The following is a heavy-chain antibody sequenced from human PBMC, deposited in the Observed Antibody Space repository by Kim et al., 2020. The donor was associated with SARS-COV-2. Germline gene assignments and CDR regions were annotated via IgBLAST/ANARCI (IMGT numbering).Heavy chain of an antibody. V-gene: IGHV4-59*01. J-gene: IGHJ4*02. Sequence: NYNPTLKSRVTISVDTSKNQFSLKLSSVTAADTAVYYCATYPSSGYHFDYWGQGTLVTVSS. CDR3: ATYPSSGYHFDY. D-gene: IGHD5-18*01.